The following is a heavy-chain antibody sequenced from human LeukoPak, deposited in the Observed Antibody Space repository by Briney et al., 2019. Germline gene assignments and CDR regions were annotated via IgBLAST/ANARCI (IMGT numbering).Heavy chain of an antibody. CDR2: ISTTSYI. D-gene: IGHD6-6*01. Sequence: GGSLRLSCAASGFTFNTCNMCWVRQAPGKGPEWVSSISTTSYIYYADSVEGRFTVSRDNAQTSLFLQMSSLRAEDTAVYYCARVVSAARSLPYYYYMDVWGKGTTVTVSS. J-gene: IGHJ6*03. CDR1: GFTFNTCN. CDR3: ARVVSAARSLPYYYYMDV. V-gene: IGHV3-21*01.